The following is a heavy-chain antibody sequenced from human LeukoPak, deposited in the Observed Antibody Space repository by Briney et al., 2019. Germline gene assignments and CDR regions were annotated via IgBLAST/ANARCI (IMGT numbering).Heavy chain of an antibody. V-gene: IGHV3-21*01. Sequence: PGGSLRLSCAASGFTFSSYSMNWVRQAPGKGLEWVSSISSSSYIYYADSVKGRFTISRDNAKNSLYLQMNSLRAEDTAVYYCARQQVGATVKYAFDIWGQGTMVTVSS. CDR2: ISSSSYI. CDR3: ARQQVGATVKYAFDI. D-gene: IGHD1-26*01. CDR1: GFTFSSYS. J-gene: IGHJ3*02.